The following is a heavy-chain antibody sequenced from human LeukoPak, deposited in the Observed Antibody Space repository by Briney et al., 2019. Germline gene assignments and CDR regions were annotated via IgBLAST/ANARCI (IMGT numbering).Heavy chain of an antibody. J-gene: IGHJ4*02. V-gene: IGHV3-48*03. D-gene: IGHD4-11*01. CDR2: ISSSGDSK. CDR3: ARNPHLDLQAHGY. CDR1: GFTFSDYE. Sequence: GGSLRLSCAASGFTFSDYEMNWVRQAPGKGLEWVAYISSSGDSKFYGDSVKGRFTISRDNAKNSLYLQINGLRVEDTAVYYCARNPHLDLQAHGYWGQGTLVTVSS.